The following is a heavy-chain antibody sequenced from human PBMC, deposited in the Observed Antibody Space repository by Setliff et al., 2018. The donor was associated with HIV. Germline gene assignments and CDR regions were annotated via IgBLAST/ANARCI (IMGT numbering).Heavy chain of an antibody. CDR3: ATYADRESNRFDP. CDR2: IYYSGNT. V-gene: IGHV4-59*05. Sequence: SETLSLTCTVSGASISSHYWSWIRQPPGKGLEWIGSIYYSGNTYYNPSLKSRVTISVDTSKNQFSLKLSSVTAADTAVYYCATYADRESNRFDPWGQGILVTVSS. J-gene: IGHJ5*02. D-gene: IGHD3-10*01. CDR1: GASISSHY.